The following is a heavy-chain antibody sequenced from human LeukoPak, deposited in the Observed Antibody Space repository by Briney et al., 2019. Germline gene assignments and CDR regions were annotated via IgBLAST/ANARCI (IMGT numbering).Heavy chain of an antibody. CDR2: ISWDGGKT. CDR1: GFMFDDYV. J-gene: IGHJ6*03. D-gene: IGHD2-2*01. V-gene: IGHV3-43D*03. CDR3: AKDAPCSSTSCYDYYYYYMDV. Sequence: GGSLRLSCAASGFMFDDYVMHWVRQAPGKGLEWVSLISWDGGKTYYADSVKGRFTISRDNRKNSLYMEMNSLRAEDTALYYCAKDAPCSSTSCYDYYYYYMDVWGKGTTVTVSS.